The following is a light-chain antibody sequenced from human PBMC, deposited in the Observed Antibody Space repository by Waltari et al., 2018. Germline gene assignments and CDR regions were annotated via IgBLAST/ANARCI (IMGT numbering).Light chain of an antibody. Sequence: EIVLTQSPGTLSLSPGERGTLPCRASQSVSSSYLAWYQQKPGQAPRLLIYGASSRATGIPDRFSGSGSGTDFTLTISRLEPEDFAVYYCQQYGDSRTFGQGTKVEIK. J-gene: IGKJ1*01. V-gene: IGKV3-20*01. CDR2: GAS. CDR1: QSVSSSY. CDR3: QQYGDSRT.